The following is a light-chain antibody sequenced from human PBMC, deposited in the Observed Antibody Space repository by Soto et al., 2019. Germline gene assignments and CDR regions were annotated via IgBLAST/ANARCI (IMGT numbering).Light chain of an antibody. CDR1: QSIDTD. CDR3: QHYIKWPWT. J-gene: IGKJ1*01. V-gene: IGKV3-15*01. Sequence: EIVVTQSPATLSASPGDRATLSCRASQSIDTDLAWYQQKPGQAPRLLIFGAATRTTGVPARFSGSGSGTEFTLTISSLQSEDSAVYYCQHYIKWPWTFGQGTKVDIK. CDR2: GAA.